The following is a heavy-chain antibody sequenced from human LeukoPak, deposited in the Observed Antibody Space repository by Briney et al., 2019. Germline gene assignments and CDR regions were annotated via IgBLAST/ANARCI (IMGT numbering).Heavy chain of an antibody. D-gene: IGHD6-19*01. Sequence: PSETLSLTCTVSGGSISSSSYYWGWIRQPPGKGLEWIGSIYYSGSTYYNPSLKSRVTISVDTSKNQFSLKLSSVTAEDTAVYYCARPSLAGTFYFDYWGQGTLVTVSS. V-gene: IGHV4-39*01. CDR2: IYYSGST. CDR1: GGSISSSSYY. J-gene: IGHJ4*02. CDR3: ARPSLAGTFYFDY.